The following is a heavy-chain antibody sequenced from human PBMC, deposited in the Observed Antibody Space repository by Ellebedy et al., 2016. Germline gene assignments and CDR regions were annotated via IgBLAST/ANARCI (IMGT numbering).Heavy chain of an antibody. V-gene: IGHV3-7*04. J-gene: IGHJ4*02. D-gene: IGHD1-26*01. CDR1: GFTFSSYW. CDR2: IKQDGSEK. CDR3: TRGRWELLPFDC. Sequence: GESLKISXAASGFTFSSYWMSWVRQAPGKGLEWVANIKQDGSEKYYVDSVKGRFTISRDNAKNSLYLQMNSLRAEDTAVYYCTRGRWELLPFDCWGQGTLVTVSS.